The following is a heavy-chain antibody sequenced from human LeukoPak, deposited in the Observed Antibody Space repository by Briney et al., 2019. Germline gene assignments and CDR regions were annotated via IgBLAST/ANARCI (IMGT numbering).Heavy chain of an antibody. J-gene: IGHJ6*02. D-gene: IGHD3-3*01. V-gene: IGHV3-74*01. CDR2: INSDGSST. Sequence: GGSLRLSCAASGFTFSSYWMHWVRRAPGKGLVWVSRINSDGSSTSYADSVKGRFTISRDNAKNTLYLQMNSLRAEDTAVYYCASAYSFGVYYYGMDVWGQGTTVTVSS. CDR3: ASAYSFGVYYYGMDV. CDR1: GFTFSSYW.